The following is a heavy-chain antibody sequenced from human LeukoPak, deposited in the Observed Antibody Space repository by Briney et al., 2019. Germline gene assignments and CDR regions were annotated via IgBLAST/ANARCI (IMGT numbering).Heavy chain of an antibody. Sequence: PGGSLRLSCAASGFTFTNHGMHWVRQAPGKGLEWVAGIWHVGGDKYYADSVKGRFTISRDNSKNTLYLQVNSLRAEDTAMYYCARDSSGFIDYWGQGTLVTVSS. CDR2: IWHVGGDK. J-gene: IGHJ4*02. V-gene: IGHV3-33*01. CDR3: ARDSSGFIDY. D-gene: IGHD3-22*01. CDR1: GFTFTNHG.